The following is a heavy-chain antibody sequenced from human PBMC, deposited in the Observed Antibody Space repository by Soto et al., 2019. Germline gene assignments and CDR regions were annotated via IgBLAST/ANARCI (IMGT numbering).Heavy chain of an antibody. CDR3: ATRKPSVAAVRTGGDAFDI. Sequence: QVQLVQSGAEVKKPGASVKVSCKVSGYTLTELSMHWVRQAPGKGLEWMGGFDPEDGETIYAQKFQGRVTMTEDTSTDTAYMELSSLRSEDTAVYYCATRKPSVAAVRTGGDAFDIWGQGTMVTVSS. V-gene: IGHV1-24*01. D-gene: IGHD6-13*01. J-gene: IGHJ3*02. CDR2: FDPEDGET. CDR1: GYTLTELS.